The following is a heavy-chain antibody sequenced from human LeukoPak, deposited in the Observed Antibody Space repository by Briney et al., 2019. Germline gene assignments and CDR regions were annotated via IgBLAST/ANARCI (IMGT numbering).Heavy chain of an antibody. J-gene: IGHJ4*02. CDR2: IYSDALGGIT. CDR1: GLTVSSSF. CDR3: ARRGTSSSWAHFDY. D-gene: IGHD6-13*01. Sequence: GGSLRLSCAVSGLTVSSSFMSWVRQAPGKGLEWVSDIYSDALGGITNYADSVKGRFTISRDNSQNTLYLQMNSLRAEDTAIYYCARRGTSSSWAHFDYWGQGTLVTVSS. V-gene: IGHV3-53*01.